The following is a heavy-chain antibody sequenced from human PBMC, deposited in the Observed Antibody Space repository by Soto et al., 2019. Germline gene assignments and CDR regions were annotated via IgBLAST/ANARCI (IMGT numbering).Heavy chain of an antibody. CDR2: VYHTGAT. CDR1: GASISSSY. V-gene: IGHV4-59*01. D-gene: IGHD5-12*01. Sequence: ETLSLTCTVSGASISSSYWSWIRQSPERGLEWIAYVYHTGATNYNPSLKSRVTISLDTSKGQFSLNLTSLTTADTAVYFCARGGNRYSNVASGVGGFDYWGQGSLVTSPQ. J-gene: IGHJ4*02. CDR3: ARGGNRYSNVASGVGGFDY.